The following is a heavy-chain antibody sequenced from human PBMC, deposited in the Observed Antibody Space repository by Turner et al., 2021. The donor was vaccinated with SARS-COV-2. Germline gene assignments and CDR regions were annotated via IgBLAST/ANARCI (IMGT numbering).Heavy chain of an antibody. Sequence: QLPLQESGTRLVTPSETLSLPCTVSGGFLVRTAFYWRWICQTPAKGLEWIGSIYNSGSTYYNPSLKSRYTMSVDTTKNQFTLDLSSVSSAETTCYYCAKHDLHFCRGAACNVYNWFDPWGPGTLVSVSS. CDR3: AKHDLHFCRGAACNVYNWFDP. CDR2: IYNSGST. J-gene: IGHJ5*02. CDR1: GGFLVRTAFY. V-gene: IGHV4-39*01. D-gene: IGHD3-3*02.